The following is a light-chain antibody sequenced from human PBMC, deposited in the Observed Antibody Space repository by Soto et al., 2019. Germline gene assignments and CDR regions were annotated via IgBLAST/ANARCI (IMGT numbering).Light chain of an antibody. Sequence: EIVLTQSPGTLSLSPGERATLSCRASQSVSSSHLAWYQQKPGQAPRLLISGASSRATGIPDRFTGGGSGTDFTLTISRLEPEDFAVYYCQQYGSSPRTFGQGTKVEIK. V-gene: IGKV3-20*01. CDR3: QQYGSSPRT. CDR2: GAS. CDR1: QSVSSSH. J-gene: IGKJ1*01.